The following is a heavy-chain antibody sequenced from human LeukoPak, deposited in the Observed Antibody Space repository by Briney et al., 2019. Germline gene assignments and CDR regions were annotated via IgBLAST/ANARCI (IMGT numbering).Heavy chain of an antibody. V-gene: IGHV4-39*01. Sequence: ASETLSLTCTVSGGSISSSSYYWGWIRQPPGKGLEWIGSIYYSGSTYYNPSLKSRVTISVDTSKNQFSLKLSSVTAADMAVYYCARRRYYDGNAFDIWGQGTMVTVSS. CDR3: ARRRYYDGNAFDI. J-gene: IGHJ3*02. D-gene: IGHD3-22*01. CDR1: GGSISSSSYY. CDR2: IYYSGST.